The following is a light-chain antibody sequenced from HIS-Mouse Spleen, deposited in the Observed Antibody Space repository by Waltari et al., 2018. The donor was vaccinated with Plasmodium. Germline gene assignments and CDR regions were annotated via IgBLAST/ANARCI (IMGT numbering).Light chain of an antibody. Sequence: ETVLTQSPGTPALSPAGRATLFCRTSQSVISSYLAWYQQKPGQAPRLLIYGASSRATGIPDRFSGSGSGTDFTLTISRLEPEDFAVYYCQQYGSSPLTFGGGTKVEIK. CDR3: QQYGSSPLT. CDR2: GAS. V-gene: IGKV3-20*01. J-gene: IGKJ4*01. CDR1: QSVISSY.